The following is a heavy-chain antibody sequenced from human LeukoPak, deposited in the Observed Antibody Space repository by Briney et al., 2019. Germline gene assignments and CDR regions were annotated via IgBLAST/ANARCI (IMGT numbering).Heavy chain of an antibody. D-gene: IGHD5-12*01. Sequence: SETLSLTCTVSGVSIRNYYWSWIRQPPGKGLEWIGYIHYSGSTNYNPSLKSRVTTSVDTSKNQFSLRLSSVTAADTAVYYCAGGKLRFPDYWGQGTLVTVSS. CDR3: AGGKLRFPDY. J-gene: IGHJ4*02. V-gene: IGHV4-59*01. CDR2: IHYSGST. CDR1: GVSIRNYY.